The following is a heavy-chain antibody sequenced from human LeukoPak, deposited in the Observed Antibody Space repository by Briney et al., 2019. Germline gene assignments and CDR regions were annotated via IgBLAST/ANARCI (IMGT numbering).Heavy chain of an antibody. CDR3: ARVLGYCTNGVCYKNWFDP. CDR1: GXSISSYY. D-gene: IGHD2-8*01. Sequence: PSETLSLTWTVSGXSISSYYRSWIRQPPGKGLEWIVYIYYSGSPNYNPSLKSRVTISVDMSKNQFSLKLSSVTAADTAVYYCARVLGYCTNGVCYKNWFDPWGQGTLVTVSS. V-gene: IGHV4-59*08. J-gene: IGHJ5*02. CDR2: IYYSGSP.